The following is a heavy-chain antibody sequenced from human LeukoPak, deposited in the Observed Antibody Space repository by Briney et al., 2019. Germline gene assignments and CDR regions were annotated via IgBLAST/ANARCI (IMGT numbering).Heavy chain of an antibody. CDR2: INPNSGGT. CDR3: AFRYFDDFDY. J-gene: IGHJ4*02. D-gene: IGHD3-9*01. V-gene: IGHV1-2*04. CDR1: GYTFTGYY. Sequence: GASVKVSCKASGYTFTGYYMHWVRQAPGQGLEWMGWINPNSGGTNYAQKFQGWVTMTRDTSISTAYMEVSRLRSDDTAVYYCAFRYFDDFDYWGQGTLVTVSS.